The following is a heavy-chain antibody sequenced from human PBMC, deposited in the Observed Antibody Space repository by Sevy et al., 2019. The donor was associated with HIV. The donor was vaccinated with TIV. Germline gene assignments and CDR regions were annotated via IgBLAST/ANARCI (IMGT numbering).Heavy chain of an antibody. Sequence: ASVKVSCKAPGYIFTDYYIHWVRQAPGRGLEWMAWINPDGGVTNYAQRFQGEVTVTRDTSLSTAYLELSRLKSNDTAIYYCARLTTQPTSDLYGMDVWGQGTRVTVSS. J-gene: IGHJ6*02. CDR1: GYIFTDYY. V-gene: IGHV1-2*02. D-gene: IGHD4-4*01. CDR3: ARLTTQPTSDLYGMDV. CDR2: INPDGGVT.